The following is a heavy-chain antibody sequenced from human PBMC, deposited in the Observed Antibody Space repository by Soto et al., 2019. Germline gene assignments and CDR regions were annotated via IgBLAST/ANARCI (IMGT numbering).Heavy chain of an antibody. CDR3: AKDYSTVTTGPLSVVLFDD. CDR1: GFTFSSYA. Sequence: EVQLLESGGGLVQPGGSLRLSCAASGFTFSSYAMSWVRQAPGKGLEWVSIITSDGRTYYADSVKGGFTISRDNSKNTVYLQMNSLRAEDTAVYYCAKDYSTVTTGPLSVVLFDDWGQGALVTVSS. V-gene: IGHV3-23*01. J-gene: IGHJ4*02. CDR2: IITSDGRT. D-gene: IGHD4-17*01.